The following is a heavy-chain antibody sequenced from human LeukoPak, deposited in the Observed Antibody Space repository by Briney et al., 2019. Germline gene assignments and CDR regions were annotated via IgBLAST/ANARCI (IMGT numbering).Heavy chain of an antibody. D-gene: IGHD1-26*01. CDR3: ARSSGSYYYYGMDV. J-gene: IGHJ6*02. CDR1: GGSISSYY. CDR2: SYYSGST. V-gene: IGHV4-59*01. Sequence: PSETLSLTCTVSGGSISSYYWSWIRQPPGEGLEWIGYSYYSGSTNYNPSLKSRVTISVDTSKNQFSLKLSSVTAADTAVYYCARSSGSYYYYGMDVWGQGTTVTVSS.